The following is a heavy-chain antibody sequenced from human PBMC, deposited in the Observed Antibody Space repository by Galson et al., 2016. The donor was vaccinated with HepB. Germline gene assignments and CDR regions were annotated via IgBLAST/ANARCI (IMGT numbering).Heavy chain of an antibody. CDR1: GFSFSSYG. Sequence: SLRLSCAASGFSFSSYGMNWVRQAPGKGLEWVSVISYDGSNEYYGDSVKGRFTISRDTSKNTVYLQMNSLRADDTAVYYCAPGNSVVRGHWGQGTLVTVS. D-gene: IGHD4-23*01. J-gene: IGHJ4*02. V-gene: IGHV3-30*03. CDR3: APGNSVVRGH. CDR2: ISYDGSNE.